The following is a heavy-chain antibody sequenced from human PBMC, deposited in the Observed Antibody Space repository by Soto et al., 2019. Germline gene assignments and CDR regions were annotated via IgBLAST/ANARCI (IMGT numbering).Heavy chain of an antibody. CDR3: ARESILIVVVVAAPGVFDP. V-gene: IGHV4-39*02. Sequence: SETLSLTCTVSGGSISSSSYYWGWIRQPPGKGLEWIGSIYYSGSTYYNPSLKSRVTISVDTSKNQFSLKLSSVTAADTAVYYCARESILIVVVVAAPGVFDPWGQGSLVTGSS. J-gene: IGHJ5*02. D-gene: IGHD2-15*01. CDR1: GGSISSSSYY. CDR2: IYYSGST.